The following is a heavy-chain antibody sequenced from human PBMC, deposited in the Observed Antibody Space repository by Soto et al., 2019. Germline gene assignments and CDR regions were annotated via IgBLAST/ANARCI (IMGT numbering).Heavy chain of an antibody. CDR2: INPKSGGT. CDR3: ARDLEKGGGSAGFDY. CDR1: GYTFTVYY. D-gene: IGHD1-26*01. Sequence: ASVKVSCKASGYTFTVYYMHWVRQAPGQGLEWMGWINPKSGGTMYPQKFQGRVTMTWDTSISTAYMALTRLRSDDTAVYYCARDLEKGGGSAGFDYWGQGTLVTVSS. J-gene: IGHJ4*02. V-gene: IGHV1-2*02.